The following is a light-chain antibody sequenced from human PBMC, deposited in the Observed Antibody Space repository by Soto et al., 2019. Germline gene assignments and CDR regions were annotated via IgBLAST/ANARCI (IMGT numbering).Light chain of an antibody. CDR2: DVS. Sequence: QSVLTQPRSVSGSPGQSVTISCTGTSSDVGGDKYVSWYQQHPGKAPKLMIYDVSKRPSGVPDRFSGSKSGNTASLTISGLQAEDEADYYCCSYAGSYTFVVFCGGTKVTV. CDR3: CSYAGSYTFVV. V-gene: IGLV2-11*01. CDR1: SSDVGGDKY. J-gene: IGLJ2*01.